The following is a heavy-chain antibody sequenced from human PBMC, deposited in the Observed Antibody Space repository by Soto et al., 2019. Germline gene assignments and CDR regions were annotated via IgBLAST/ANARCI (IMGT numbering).Heavy chain of an antibody. D-gene: IGHD2-2*01. Sequence: EVQLLESGGGLVQPGGSLRLSCAASGFTFSSYAMKWVRQAPGKGLEWVSLIGESGTPTSYADSVKGGFSISRNNAGNTLFYEMYSSRAEDTADYYCARYIPGVRYYGMDVWGQGTTVTVSS. V-gene: IGHV3-23*01. CDR1: GFTFSSYA. CDR2: IGESGTPT. J-gene: IGHJ6*02. CDR3: ARYIPGVRYYGMDV.